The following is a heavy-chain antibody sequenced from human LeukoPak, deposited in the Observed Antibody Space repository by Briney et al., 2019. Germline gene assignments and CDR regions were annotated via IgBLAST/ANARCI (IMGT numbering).Heavy chain of an antibody. CDR1: GGSISSGGYS. D-gene: IGHD3-10*01. CDR3: ARKQLWVGDGDAFDI. J-gene: IGHJ3*02. CDR2: IYYTGST. Sequence: SQTLSLTCAVSGGSISSGGYSWSWIRQPPGKGLEWIGYIYYTGSTHYNPSLKSRVTISVDRSKNEFSLKVTSMTAADTAVYYCARKQLWVGDGDAFDIWGQGTTVAVSS. V-gene: IGHV4-30-2*01.